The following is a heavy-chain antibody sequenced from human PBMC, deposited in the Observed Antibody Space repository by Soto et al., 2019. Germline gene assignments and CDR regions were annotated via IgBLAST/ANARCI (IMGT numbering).Heavy chain of an antibody. J-gene: IGHJ6*02. V-gene: IGHV1-18*01. CDR2: ISGYNGNT. Sequence: QVQVVQSGDEVKKPGASVKVSCKASGYTFTNYGFSWVRQAPGQGLEWMGWISGYNGNTKYAEKFQGRVTMTTETSTSTAHMELRSLRSDDTAVYYCARAGQAPYYYYGMDVWGQGTAVTVSS. CDR1: GYTFTNYG. CDR3: ARAGQAPYYYYGMDV.